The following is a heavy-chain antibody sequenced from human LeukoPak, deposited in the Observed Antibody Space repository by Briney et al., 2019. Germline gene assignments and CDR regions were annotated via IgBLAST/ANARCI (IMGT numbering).Heavy chain of an antibody. CDR1: GVTFNNYH. Sequence: GRSLRLSCTASGVTFNNYHMHWVRQAPGKGPEWVALISYDGSNQYYADSVKGRFTISSDSSKNTLYMQMNRMRAEDTAVYYSARDLYRSAFDYWGQGTLVTVSS. J-gene: IGHJ4*02. CDR3: ARDLYRSAFDY. V-gene: IGHV3-33*05. D-gene: IGHD4-11*01. CDR2: ISYDGSNQ.